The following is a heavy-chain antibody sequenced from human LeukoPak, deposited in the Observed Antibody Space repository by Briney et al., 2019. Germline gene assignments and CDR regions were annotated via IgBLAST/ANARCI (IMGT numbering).Heavy chain of an antibody. D-gene: IGHD2-2*01. J-gene: IGHJ6*03. CDR1: GGSISSYY. V-gene: IGHV4-4*07. Sequence: PSETLSLTCTVSGGSISSYYWSWIRQPAGKGLEWIGRIYTSGSTNYNPSLKSRVTMSVDTSKNQFSLKLSSVTAADTAVYYCARAELGYCSSTSCRRGYHYYMDVWGKGTTVTVSS. CDR2: IYTSGST. CDR3: ARAELGYCSSTSCRRGYHYYMDV.